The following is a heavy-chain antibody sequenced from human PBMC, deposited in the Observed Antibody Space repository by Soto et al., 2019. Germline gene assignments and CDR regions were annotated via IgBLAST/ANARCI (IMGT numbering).Heavy chain of an antibody. CDR1: GFAFNSHS. CDR3: ARDRVIRYTGYELDL. CDR2: MTSDGSSK. Sequence: QMQLLESGGGVVQPGKDLRLSCAASGFAFNSHSMHWVRQAPGKGLEWLALMTSDGSSKFYADSVKGRCTISRDNSKNTLYLEMNSLRSADTAVYYCARDRVIRYTGYELDLWGQGTLVTVSS. D-gene: IGHD3-9*01. V-gene: IGHV3-30-3*01. J-gene: IGHJ5*02.